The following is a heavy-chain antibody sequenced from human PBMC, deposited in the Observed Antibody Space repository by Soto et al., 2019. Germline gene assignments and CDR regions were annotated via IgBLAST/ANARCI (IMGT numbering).Heavy chain of an antibody. J-gene: IGHJ6*03. D-gene: IGHD3-16*02. CDR2: ISYDGSNK. V-gene: IGHV3-30*18. CDR1: GFTFSSYA. CDR3: AKAIWGSYRYYYYYYMDV. Sequence: GRSLTLACAPSGFTFSSYAIHWVRQAPDKGLEWVAVISYDGSNKYYADSVKGRFTISRDNSKNTLYMQMNSLRAEDTAVYYFAKAIWGSYRYYYYYYMDVWGKRTTVTV.